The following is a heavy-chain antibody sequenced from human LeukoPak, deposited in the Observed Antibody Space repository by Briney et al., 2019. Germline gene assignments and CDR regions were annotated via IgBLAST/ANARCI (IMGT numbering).Heavy chain of an antibody. CDR1: GFTFSNYW. V-gene: IGHV3-7*01. D-gene: IGHD3-10*01. CDR3: ARAGRYGSGTPHY. CDR2: IKQDGSEK. Sequence: PGGSLTLSCAASGFTFSNYWMSWVRQAPGKGLEWVANIKQDGSEKYHVDSVKGRFTISRDNANNSLYLQMNSLRPEDTAVYYCARAGRYGSGTPHYWGQGTLVTVSS. J-gene: IGHJ4*02.